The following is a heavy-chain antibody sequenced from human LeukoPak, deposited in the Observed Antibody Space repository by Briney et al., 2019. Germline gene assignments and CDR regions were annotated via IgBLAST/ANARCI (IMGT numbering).Heavy chain of an antibody. Sequence: GGSLRLSCAASGFTFSSYSMNWVRQAPGKGLEWVSSISSSSSYTYYADSVKGRFTISRDNAKNSLYLQMNSLRAEDTAVYYCARPMGGFYDFWSGTLRMDVWGKGTTVTVSS. CDR2: ISSSSSYT. V-gene: IGHV3-21*01. D-gene: IGHD3-3*01. CDR3: ARPMGGFYDFWSGTLRMDV. CDR1: GFTFSSYS. J-gene: IGHJ6*04.